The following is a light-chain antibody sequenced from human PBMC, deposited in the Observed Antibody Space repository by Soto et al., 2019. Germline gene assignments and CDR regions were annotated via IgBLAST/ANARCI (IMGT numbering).Light chain of an antibody. CDR3: QQRSNWPRLT. V-gene: IGKV3-11*01. CDR1: QSVSRN. CDR2: DAS. J-gene: IGKJ4*01. Sequence: EIVMSQSPATLSVSPGEIATLSCRASQSVSRNLAWYQQKPGQAPRLLIYDASNRATGIPARFSGSGSGTDFTLTISSLEPEDFAVYYCQQRSNWPRLTFGGGTKVDI.